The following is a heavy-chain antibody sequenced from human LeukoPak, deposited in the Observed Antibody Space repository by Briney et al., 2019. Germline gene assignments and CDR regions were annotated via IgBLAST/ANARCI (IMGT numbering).Heavy chain of an antibody. CDR1: GFKFDDYG. CDR3: AREGIYCVNGVCYLDY. D-gene: IGHD2-8*01. CDR2: ISWNGGNT. J-gene: IGHJ4*02. V-gene: IGHV3-20*04. Sequence: PGGSLRLSCAASGFKFDDYGMSWVRQAPGKGLEWVSGISWNGGNTGYADSVKGRFTISRDNAKNSLFLQVNSLRAADTAFYYCAREGIYCVNGVCYLDYWGQGTLVTVSS.